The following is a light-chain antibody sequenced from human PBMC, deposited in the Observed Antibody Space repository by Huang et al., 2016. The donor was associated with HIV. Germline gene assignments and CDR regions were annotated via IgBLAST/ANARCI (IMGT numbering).Light chain of an antibody. J-gene: IGKJ2*01. Sequence: DIVMTQSPDSLAVSLGARATINCKSSQSVLYNGNNKNYLAWYQQKPGQRPKLLISWASTRESGVPDRFTGSGSGTDFTLTISSLQAADVAVYFCHQYYDTPRTFGQGTKLEIK. CDR3: HQYYDTPRT. CDR2: WAS. CDR1: QSVLYNGNNKNY. V-gene: IGKV4-1*01.